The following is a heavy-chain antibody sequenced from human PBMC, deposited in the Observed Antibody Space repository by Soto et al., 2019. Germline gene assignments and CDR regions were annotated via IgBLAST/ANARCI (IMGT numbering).Heavy chain of an antibody. CDR3: ARGIRPTTVTTRYYYYGMDV. D-gene: IGHD4-17*01. CDR2: INHSGST. CDR1: GGSFSGYY. Sequence: SETLSLTCAVYGGSFSGYYWSWIRQPPGKGLEWIGEINHSGSTNYNPSLKSRVTISVDTSKNQFSLKLSSVTAADTAVYYCARGIRPTTVTTRYYYYGMDVWGQGTKVTVSS. J-gene: IGHJ6*02. V-gene: IGHV4-34*01.